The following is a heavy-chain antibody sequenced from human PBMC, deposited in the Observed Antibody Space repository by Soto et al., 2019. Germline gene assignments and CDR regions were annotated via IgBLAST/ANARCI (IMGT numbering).Heavy chain of an antibody. D-gene: IGHD2-15*01. V-gene: IGHV4-4*02. J-gene: IGHJ3*02. CDR3: ARFCSGGSCYPRLRAFDI. CDR1: DGSIIGLGG. CDR2: IYYSGST. Sequence: ASETLSLTWAVADGSIIGLGGRSSVNQPQGKGLEWIGYIYYSGSTNYNPSLKSRVTISVDTSKNQFSLKLSSVTAADTAVYYCARFCSGGSCYPRLRAFDIWGQGTMVTVSS.